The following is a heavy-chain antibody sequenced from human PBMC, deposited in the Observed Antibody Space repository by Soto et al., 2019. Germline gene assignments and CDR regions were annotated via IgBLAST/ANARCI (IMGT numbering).Heavy chain of an antibody. J-gene: IGHJ6*02. V-gene: IGHV3-23*01. Sequence: GGSLRLSCAASGFTFSSYAMSWVRQAPGKGLEWVSAISGSGGSTYYADSVKGRFTISRDNSKNTLYLQMNSLRAEDTAVYYCAKAYCSSTSCGSLGMDVWGQGTTVTVSS. CDR3: AKAYCSSTSCGSLGMDV. CDR2: ISGSGGST. D-gene: IGHD2-2*01. CDR1: GFTFSSYA.